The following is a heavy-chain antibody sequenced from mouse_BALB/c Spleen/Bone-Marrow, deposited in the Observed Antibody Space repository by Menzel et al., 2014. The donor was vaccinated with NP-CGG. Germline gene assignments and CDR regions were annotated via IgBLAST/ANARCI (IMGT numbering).Heavy chain of an antibody. CDR3: TRGAYYDYSYYAMDY. CDR2: IYPGNSDT. D-gene: IGHD2-4*01. V-gene: IGHV1-5*01. J-gene: IGHJ4*01. Sequence: VQLQQSGTVLARPGASVKMSCKASGYSFTSYWMHWVKQRPGQGLEWIGAIYPGNSDTSYNQKFKGKAKPTAVTSASTAYMELSSLTNEDSAVYYCTRGAYYDYSYYAMDYWGQGTSVTVSS. CDR1: GYSFTSYW.